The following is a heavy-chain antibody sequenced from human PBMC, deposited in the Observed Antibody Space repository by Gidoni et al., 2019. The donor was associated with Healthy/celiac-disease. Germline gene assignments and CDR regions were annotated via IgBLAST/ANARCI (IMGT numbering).Heavy chain of an antibody. Sequence: QLQLQESGPGLVKPSATLSLTCTVSVGSISSSSYYWGWIRQPPGKGLWWSGSLYYCGSTYYNPSLKSRVTISVDTSKNQFSLKLSSVTAADTAVYYCARFERVLGLASMGLWYPTQKHGENNWFDPWGQGTLVTVSS. CDR1: VGSISSSSYY. D-gene: IGHD6-13*01. CDR2: LYYCGST. J-gene: IGHJ5*02. V-gene: IGHV4-39*07. CDR3: ARFERVLGLASMGLWYPTQKHGENNWFDP.